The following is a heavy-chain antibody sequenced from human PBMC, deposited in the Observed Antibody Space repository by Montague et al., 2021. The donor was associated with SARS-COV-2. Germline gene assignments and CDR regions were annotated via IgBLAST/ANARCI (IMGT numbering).Heavy chain of an antibody. V-gene: IGHV4-59*08. D-gene: IGHD1-1*01. CDR1: GGTFRDYY. CDR2: IIYNGYT. J-gene: IGHJ5*02. Sequence: SETLSLTCTVSGGTFRDYYWNWIRQTPGKGLEWIGYIIYNGYTKYNPSLESRVTLSVDTPGNQFFLSLRSVTASDTATYFCARHSVSEDGTFVRSYFDPWGQGAQVIVSS. CDR3: ARHSVSEDGTFVRSYFDP.